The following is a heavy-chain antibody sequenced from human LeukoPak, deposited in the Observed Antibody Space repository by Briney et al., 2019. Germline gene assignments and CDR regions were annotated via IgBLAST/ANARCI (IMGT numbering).Heavy chain of an antibody. D-gene: IGHD6-13*01. CDR1: GFTVSSNY. CDR2: IYSGGST. Sequence: PGGSLRLSCAVSGFTVSSNYMSWVRQAPGKGLEWVSVIYSGGSTYYADSVKGRFTISRDNSKNTLYLQMNSLRAEDTAVYYCARGRDGAAAATGYFDYWGQGTLVTVSS. V-gene: IGHV3-53*01. CDR3: ARGRDGAAAATGYFDY. J-gene: IGHJ4*02.